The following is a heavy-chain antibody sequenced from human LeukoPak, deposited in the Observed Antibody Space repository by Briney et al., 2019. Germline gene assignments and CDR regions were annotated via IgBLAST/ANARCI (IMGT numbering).Heavy chain of an antibody. CDR1: GFTFSDYY. V-gene: IGHV3-11*01. D-gene: IGHD6-13*01. Sequence: GGSLRLSCAASGFTFSDYYMSWIRQAPGKGLEWISYISSRGDSIQYADSVKGRFTMSRDNAKNSVHLQMSSLRAEDTAVYYCARAGSSWYWGWFDPWGQGILVTVSS. CDR3: ARAGSSWYWGWFDP. J-gene: IGHJ5*02. CDR2: ISSRGDSI.